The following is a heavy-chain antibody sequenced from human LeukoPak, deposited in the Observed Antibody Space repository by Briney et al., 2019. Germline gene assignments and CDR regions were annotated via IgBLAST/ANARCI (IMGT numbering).Heavy chain of an antibody. J-gene: IGHJ5*02. Sequence: GESLKISCKGSGYSFTRYWIGWVRQMPGKGLEWMGIIYPGDSETRYSPSFQGQVTISADKSISTAYLQWSSLKASDTAMYYCAIGITSSGSGWFDPWGQGTLITVSS. CDR3: AIGITSSGSGWFDP. CDR1: GYSFTRYW. CDR2: IYPGDSET. D-gene: IGHD3-10*01. V-gene: IGHV5-51*01.